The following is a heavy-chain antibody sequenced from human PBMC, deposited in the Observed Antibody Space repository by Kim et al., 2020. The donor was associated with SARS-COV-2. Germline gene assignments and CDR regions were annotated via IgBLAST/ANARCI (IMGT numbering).Heavy chain of an antibody. Sequence: NYAQRFQGRVILTRDTSVSTAYMELSRLRSDDTAVYYCARDVAKYTGYVNSWGQGTLVTVSS. V-gene: IGHV1-2*02. J-gene: IGHJ4*02. D-gene: IGHD5-12*01. CDR3: ARDVAKYTGYVNS.